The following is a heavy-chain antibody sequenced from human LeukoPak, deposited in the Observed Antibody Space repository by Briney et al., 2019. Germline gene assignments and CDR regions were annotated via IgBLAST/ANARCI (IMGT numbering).Heavy chain of an antibody. CDR3: TRVGYIDEGIDY. Sequence: GGSLRLSCAASGFTFSSFWMNWVRQAPGKGLEWVANIKGDGSEKYYVDSVKGRFTISRDNAKNSLYLQMNSLRAEDTAIYYCTRVGYIDEGIDYWGQGTLVTVSS. D-gene: IGHD5-24*01. J-gene: IGHJ4*02. V-gene: IGHV3-7*04. CDR1: GFTFSSFW. CDR2: IKGDGSEK.